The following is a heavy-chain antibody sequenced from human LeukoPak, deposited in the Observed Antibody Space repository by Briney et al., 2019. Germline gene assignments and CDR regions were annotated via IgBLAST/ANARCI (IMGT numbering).Heavy chain of an antibody. CDR1: GGTFSSYA. CDR3: ARDLSFYGSRSQYYFDY. CDR2: IIPIFGTA. V-gene: IGHV1-69*05. D-gene: IGHD3-10*01. Sequence: SVKVSCKASGGTFSSYAISWVRQAPGQGLEWMGRIIPIFGTANYAQKFQGRVTITTDESTSTDYMELSSLRSEDTAVYYCARDLSFYGSRSQYYFDYWGQGPLVTVSS. J-gene: IGHJ4*02.